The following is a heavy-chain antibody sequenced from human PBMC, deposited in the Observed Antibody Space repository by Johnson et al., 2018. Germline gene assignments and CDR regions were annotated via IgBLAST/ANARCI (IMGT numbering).Heavy chain of an antibody. J-gene: IGHJ6*03. D-gene: IGHD6-19*01. CDR1: GFTVSSNY. CDR3: ANDPSGWHYYYYYMDG. CDR2: SHSGRNT. V-gene: IGHV3-66*02. Sequence: EVRLVETGGGLVQPGESRRLSCAASGFTVSSNYMSWVRQAPGRGLEWVAGSHSGRNTFHADSVKGRFTISSDNSGNHLYLQMNSRRAEDTAVYYCANDPSGWHYYYYYMDGWGKGTTVTVSS.